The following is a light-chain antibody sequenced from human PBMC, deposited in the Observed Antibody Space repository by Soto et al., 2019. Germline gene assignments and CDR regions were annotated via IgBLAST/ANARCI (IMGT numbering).Light chain of an antibody. CDR2: DDD. V-gene: IGLV1-51*01. Sequence: QSVLTQPPSVSAAPGQRVTISCSGSSSNIGGNSVSWYQQLPGTAPKLLIYDDDKRPSGIPDRFSGSKSGTSATLGITGFQTGDEADYYCGSWDSSLSAYVVGTGTKVHRP. CDR1: SSNIGGNS. CDR3: GSWDSSLSAYV. J-gene: IGLJ1*01.